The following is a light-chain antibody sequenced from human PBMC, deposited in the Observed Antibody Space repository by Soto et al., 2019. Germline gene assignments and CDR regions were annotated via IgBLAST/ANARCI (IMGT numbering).Light chain of an antibody. CDR3: QQSYSTPRT. J-gene: IGKJ2*01. CDR1: QSIASY. V-gene: IGKV1-39*01. Sequence: DIQMTQSPSSLSASVGDRVTITCRASQSIASYLNWYQQKPGKAPKLLIYAASSLQSEVPSRFIGSGSGTDFTLTISSLQPEDFATYYCQQSYSTPRTFGQGTKLEIK. CDR2: AAS.